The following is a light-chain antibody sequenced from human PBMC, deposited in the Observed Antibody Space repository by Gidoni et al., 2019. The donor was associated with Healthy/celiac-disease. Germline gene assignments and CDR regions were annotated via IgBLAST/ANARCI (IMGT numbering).Light chain of an antibody. J-gene: IGKJ2*01. CDR2: AAS. CDR1: QSISSY. Sequence: DIQMTQSPSSLSASVVDRVTITCRASQSISSYLNWYQQKPGKAPKLLIYAASSLQSWVPSRFSGSGSGTDFTLTISSLQPEDFATYYCQQSYSTPMYTFGQGTKLEIK. CDR3: QQSYSTPMYT. V-gene: IGKV1-39*01.